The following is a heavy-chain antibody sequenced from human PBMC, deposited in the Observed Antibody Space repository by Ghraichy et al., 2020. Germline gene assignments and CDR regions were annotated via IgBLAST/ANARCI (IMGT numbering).Heavy chain of an antibody. D-gene: IGHD3-3*01. V-gene: IGHV4-34*01. CDR1: GGSFSDYN. CDR3: ARGDSWRSLDY. J-gene: IGHJ4*02. Sequence: SETLSLTCAVYGGSFSDYNWTWIRQPPGKGLEWIGEINHTGSTNYNPSLKSRVTLSVDTSKNQFSLKLSSVTAADTAVYSCARGDSWRSLDYWGQGALVTVSS. CDR2: INHTGST.